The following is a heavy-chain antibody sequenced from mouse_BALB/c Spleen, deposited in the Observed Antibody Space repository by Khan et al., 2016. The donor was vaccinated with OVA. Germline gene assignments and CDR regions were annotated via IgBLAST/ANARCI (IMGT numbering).Heavy chain of an antibody. CDR2: IYPGNSDI. CDR1: GYTFTSYW. CDR3: TRNGFGNYESWDY. D-gene: IGHD2-1*01. V-gene: IGHV1-5*01. Sequence: VQLQQSGTVLARPGASVKMSCKASGYTFTSYWMHWVKQRPGQGLEWMGAIYPGNSDINYNQKFKGKAKLTAVTSTSTAYMELNSLTNEDSAVYYCTRNGFGNYESWDYWGQGTTLTVSS. J-gene: IGHJ2*01.